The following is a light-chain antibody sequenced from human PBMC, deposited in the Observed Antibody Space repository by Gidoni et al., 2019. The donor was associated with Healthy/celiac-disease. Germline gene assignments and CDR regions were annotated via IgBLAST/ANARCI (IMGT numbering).Light chain of an antibody. CDR2: GAS. J-gene: IGKJ2*03. V-gene: IGKV3-15*01. CDR3: QQYNKWPSC. CDR1: QSVSSN. Sequence: EIVMTHSPATLSVSPGERATLSCRASQSVSSNLAWYQQKPGQAPRLLIYGASTRATGIPARFSGSGSGTEFTLTISSLQSEDFAVYYCQQYNKWPSCFGQXTKLEIK.